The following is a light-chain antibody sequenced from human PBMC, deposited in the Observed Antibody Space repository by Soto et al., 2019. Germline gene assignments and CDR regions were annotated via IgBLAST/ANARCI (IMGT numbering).Light chain of an antibody. CDR3: SSFAGSTNPNWV. Sequence: QSALTQPPSASGSPGQSVTISCTGTSSDVGGYNYVSWYQQHPGNAPKLMIYEVSKRPSGVPDRFSGSKSGNTASLTVSGLQAEDEADYYCSSFAGSTNPNWVFGGGTKLTVL. J-gene: IGLJ3*02. CDR2: EVS. CDR1: SSDVGGYNY. V-gene: IGLV2-8*01.